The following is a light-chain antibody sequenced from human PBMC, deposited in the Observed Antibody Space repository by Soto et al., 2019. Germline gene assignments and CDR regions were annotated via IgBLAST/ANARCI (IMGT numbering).Light chain of an antibody. J-gene: IGLJ2*01. Sequence: QSALTQPASVSGSPGQSITISCTGTSSDVGGYKYVSWYQQHPDKAPKLVIYEVNKRPSGVPDRFSGSKSGNTASLTVSGLQAEDEADYYCSSYAGSNNLHVLFGGGTKLTVL. CDR1: SSDVGGYKY. CDR3: SSYAGSNNLHVL. CDR2: EVN. V-gene: IGLV2-8*01.